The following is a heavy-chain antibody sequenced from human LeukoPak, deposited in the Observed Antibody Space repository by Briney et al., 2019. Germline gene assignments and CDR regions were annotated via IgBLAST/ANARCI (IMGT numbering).Heavy chain of an antibody. CDR2: ISRSGSYN. V-gene: IGHV3-21*01. CDR3: ARVKGIGYPYDY. Sequence: GGSLRLSCVVSGFTFSDYSMTWVRQAPGKGLEWVSAISRSGSYNYSADSLKGRFTISRDNAKDSLYLQMNSLRAEDTAVYYCARVKGIGYPYDYWGQGTLVTVSS. J-gene: IGHJ4*02. D-gene: IGHD3-22*01. CDR1: GFTFSDYS.